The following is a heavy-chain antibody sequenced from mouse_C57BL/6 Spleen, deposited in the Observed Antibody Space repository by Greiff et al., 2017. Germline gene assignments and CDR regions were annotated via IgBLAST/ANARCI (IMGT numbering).Heavy chain of an antibody. J-gene: IGHJ2*01. V-gene: IGHV1-81*01. D-gene: IGHD3-1*01. CDR1: GYTFTSYG. CDR3: ARSGPYYFDY. CDR2: IYPRSGNT. Sequence: QVQLKESGAELARPGASVKLSCKASGYTFTSYGISWVKQRTGQGLEWIGEIYPRSGNTYYNEKFKGKATLTADKSSSTAYMELRSLTSEDSAVYFCARSGPYYFDYWGQGTTLTVSS.